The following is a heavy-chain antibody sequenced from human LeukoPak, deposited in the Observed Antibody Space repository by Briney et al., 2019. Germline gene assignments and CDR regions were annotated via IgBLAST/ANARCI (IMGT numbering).Heavy chain of an antibody. CDR1: GFTFSSYD. CDR3: ARSSFSNGMDV. D-gene: IGHD3-10*01. J-gene: IGHJ6*04. V-gene: IGHV3-48*03. Sequence: GGSLTLSCAASGFTFSSYDMNWLRQAPGKGLEWVSYIGGSRSGIYYADSVKGQFTISRDNARNSLYLQMNSLRAEDTAVYYCARSSFSNGMDVWGRGTTVTVS. CDR2: IGGSRSGI.